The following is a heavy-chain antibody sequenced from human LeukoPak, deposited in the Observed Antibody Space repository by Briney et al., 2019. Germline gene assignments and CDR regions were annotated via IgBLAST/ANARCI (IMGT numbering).Heavy chain of an antibody. CDR3: ARDNYSGSRYFDH. J-gene: IGHJ4*02. V-gene: IGHV3-48*04. CDR2: ISSSGRTM. CDR1: GFTFSSYS. Sequence: GGSLRLSCAASGFTFSSYSMNWVRQAPGKGLEWVSYISSSGRTMYYADSVKGRFTVSRDNAKNSLYLQMNSLRAEDTAIYYCARDNYSGSRYFDHWGQGTLVTVSS. D-gene: IGHD1-26*01.